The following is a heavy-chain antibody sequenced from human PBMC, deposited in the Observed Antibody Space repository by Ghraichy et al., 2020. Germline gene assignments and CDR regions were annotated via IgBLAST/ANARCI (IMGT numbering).Heavy chain of an antibody. CDR2: ISYDGSNK. CDR1: GFTFSSYA. V-gene: IGHV3-30-3*01. CDR3: ARDRYYYDSTGAFDI. D-gene: IGHD3-22*01. Sequence: GGSLRLSCAASGFTFSSYAMHWVRQAPGKGLEWVAVISYDGSNKYYADSVKGRFTISRDNSKNTLYLQMNSLRAEDTAVYYCARDRYYYDSTGAFDIWGQGTMVTVSS. J-gene: IGHJ3*02.